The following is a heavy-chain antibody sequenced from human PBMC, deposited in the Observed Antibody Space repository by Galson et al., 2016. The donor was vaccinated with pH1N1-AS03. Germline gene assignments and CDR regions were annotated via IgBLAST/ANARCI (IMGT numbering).Heavy chain of an antibody. CDR2: INPSSGGT. Sequence: SVKVSCKASGYTFSDYYMHWVRQAPGQELEWMGWINPSSGGTKYTQKFQGRVTVTRDTSISTAYMELSRLTSDDTAVYFCARGGGSSLDYWGQGTLVPVSS. J-gene: IGHJ4*02. D-gene: IGHD1-26*01. CDR1: GYTFSDYY. CDR3: ARGGGSSLDY. V-gene: IGHV1-2*02.